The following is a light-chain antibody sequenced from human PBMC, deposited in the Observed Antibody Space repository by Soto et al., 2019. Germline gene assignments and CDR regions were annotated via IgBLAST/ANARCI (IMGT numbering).Light chain of an antibody. CDR2: DVS. V-gene: IGLV2-14*01. Sequence: QSALTQPASVSGSPGQSITISCTGTSSDVGGYNSVSWYQQHPGKAPKVMIYDVSNRPSGVSNRFSGSTSGNTASLTISGLQAEDEADYYCSAYTSSSTLVFGGGTKVTVL. CDR3: SAYTSSSTLV. CDR1: SSDVGGYNS. J-gene: IGLJ2*01.